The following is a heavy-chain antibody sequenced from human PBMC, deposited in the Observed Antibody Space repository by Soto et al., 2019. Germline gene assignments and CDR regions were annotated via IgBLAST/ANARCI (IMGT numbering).Heavy chain of an antibody. V-gene: IGHV3-23*01. D-gene: IGHD1-26*01. CDR3: AKDLGGRGMGATLAH. Sequence: EVQLLESGGGLAQPGGALSLSCAASGFIFSNYAMSWVRQAPGKEVEWVSSITHSGNGAYYADSVKGRFTSSRDNSKSTLHLQMSSLRADDTAVYYCAKDLGGRGMGATLAHWGQGALVTVSS. CDR1: GFIFSNYA. CDR2: ITHSGNGA. J-gene: IGHJ4*02.